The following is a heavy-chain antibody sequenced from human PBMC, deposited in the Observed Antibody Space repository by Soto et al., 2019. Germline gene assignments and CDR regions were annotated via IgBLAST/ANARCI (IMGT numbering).Heavy chain of an antibody. Sequence: QVQLQESGPGLVKPSETLSLTCSVSGGSMISYYWSWLRQSPGKGLEWIGYIHHSGSTLYNPSLNNRATVSLDRSNNQFSLKLTSVTAADTAFYYCAREVRDSGVWFWDYWGQGTLVTVSS. D-gene: IGHD6-19*01. V-gene: IGHV4-59*01. CDR2: IHHSGST. CDR1: GGSMISYY. CDR3: AREVRDSGVWFWDY. J-gene: IGHJ4*02.